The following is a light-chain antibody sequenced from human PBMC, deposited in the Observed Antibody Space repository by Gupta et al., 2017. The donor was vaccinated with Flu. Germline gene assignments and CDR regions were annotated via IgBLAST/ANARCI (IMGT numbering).Light chain of an antibody. CDR1: SSDIGSYEY. Sequence: SITISCTGTSSDIGSYEYVSWYQQHPGKAPQLLIYDVTNRPSGVSTRFSGSKSGDTASLTISGLQAEDEADYYCSSCTSSTTLVFGGGTRLTVL. CDR3: SSCTSSTTLV. CDR2: DVT. J-gene: IGLJ2*01. V-gene: IGLV2-14*01.